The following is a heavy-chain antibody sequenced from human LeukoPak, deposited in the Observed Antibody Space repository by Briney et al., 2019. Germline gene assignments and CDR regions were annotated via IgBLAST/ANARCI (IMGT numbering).Heavy chain of an antibody. D-gene: IGHD3-3*01. Sequence: TGGALRLSCGAPGFTFSAYSMNWVRQAPGKGLEWVSFIDSSTRTIFYADSVKGRFTISRDNAKNSLFLQMNSLRAEDTAVYYCARDFDYDFWSGYSVTPSMGYFDYWGQGTLVTVSS. V-gene: IGHV3-48*04. CDR1: GFTFSAYS. J-gene: IGHJ4*02. CDR2: IDSSTRTI. CDR3: ARDFDYDFWSGYSVTPSMGYFDY.